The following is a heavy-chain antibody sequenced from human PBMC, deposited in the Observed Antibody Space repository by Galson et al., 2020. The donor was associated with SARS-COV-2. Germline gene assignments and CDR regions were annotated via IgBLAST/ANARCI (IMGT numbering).Heavy chain of an antibody. V-gene: IGHV3-33*01. CDR3: AREGESGIVAVPMDY. J-gene: IGHJ4*02. CDR1: GFTFSDCA. D-gene: IGHD3-10*01. Sequence: PGGSLRLSCAASGFTFSDCAMHWVRQAPGKGLEWVAVIWYNGRNEYYADSVKGRFTISRDNSKNTLYLQMNSLRAEDTAVYYCAREGESGIVAVPMDYWGQGTLVTVSS. CDR2: IWYNGRNE.